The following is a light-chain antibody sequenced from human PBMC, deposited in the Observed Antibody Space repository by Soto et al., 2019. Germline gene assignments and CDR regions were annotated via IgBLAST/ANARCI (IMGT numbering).Light chain of an antibody. Sequence: QSALTQPASVSGSPGQSITISCTSTSSDVGGYNYVSWYQHHPGKAPKLIIYDVSNRPSGVSIRFSGSKSDNTASLTISGLQPEDEADYHCSSYTTSNTRQIVFGTGTRSPS. V-gene: IGLV2-14*03. J-gene: IGLJ1*01. CDR3: SSYTTSNTRQIV. CDR1: SSDVGGYNY. CDR2: DVS.